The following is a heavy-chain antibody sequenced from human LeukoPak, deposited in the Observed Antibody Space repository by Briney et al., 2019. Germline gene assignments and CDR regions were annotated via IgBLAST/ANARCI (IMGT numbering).Heavy chain of an antibody. CDR2: IKQDGSET. CDR3: ARHKRGYYSPFDI. V-gene: IGHV3-7*01. Sequence: GGSLRLSCAASGFTFSSYWMNWVRQAQGRGLDGVPNIKQDGSETYYVDSVKGRFTISRDNAKNSLYLQMNSLRAEDTAVYYCARHKRGYYSPFDIWGQGTMVTVSS. J-gene: IGHJ3*02. CDR1: GFTFSSYW. D-gene: IGHD3-10*01.